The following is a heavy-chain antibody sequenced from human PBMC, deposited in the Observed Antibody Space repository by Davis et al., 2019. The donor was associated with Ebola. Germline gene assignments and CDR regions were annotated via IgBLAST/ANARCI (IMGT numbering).Heavy chain of an antibody. Sequence: GESLKISCAASGFTFSSYSMNWVRQAPGKGLEWVSYISSSSSTIYYADSVKGRFTISRDNAKNSLYLQMNSLRAEDTALYYCAKAVDTAMVKPYYGMDVWGQGTTVTVSS. CDR3: AKAVDTAMVKPYYGMDV. CDR1: GFTFSSYS. CDR2: ISSSSSTI. V-gene: IGHV3-48*04. D-gene: IGHD5-18*01. J-gene: IGHJ6*02.